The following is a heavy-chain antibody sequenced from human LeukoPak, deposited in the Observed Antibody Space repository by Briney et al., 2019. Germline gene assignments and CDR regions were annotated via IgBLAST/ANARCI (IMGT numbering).Heavy chain of an antibody. D-gene: IGHD5-24*01. V-gene: IGHV1-3*01. J-gene: IGHJ4*02. CDR2: INAGNGNT. Sequence: GAPVKVSCKASGYTFASYAMHWVRQAPGQRLEWMGWINAGNGNTKYSQKIQGRVTITRDTSASTAYMELSSLRSEDTAVYYCARVFLVEDGSSFDYWGQGTLVTVSS. CDR3: ARVFLVEDGSSFDY. CDR1: GYTFASYA.